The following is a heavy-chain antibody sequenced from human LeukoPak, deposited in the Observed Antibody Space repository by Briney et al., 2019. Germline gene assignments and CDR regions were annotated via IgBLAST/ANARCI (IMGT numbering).Heavy chain of an antibody. V-gene: IGHV4-31*03. CDR1: GGSVSSGAYY. CDR3: AILRCSGGSCYLDY. J-gene: IGHJ4*02. D-gene: IGHD2-15*01. CDR2: IYYSGRT. Sequence: KPSETLSLTCTVSGGSVSSGAYYWSWIRQHPGKGLEWIGYIYYSGRTYYNPSLKSRATISVDTSMNQFSLKLSSVTAADTAVFYCAILRCSGGSCYLDYWGQGTLVTVSS.